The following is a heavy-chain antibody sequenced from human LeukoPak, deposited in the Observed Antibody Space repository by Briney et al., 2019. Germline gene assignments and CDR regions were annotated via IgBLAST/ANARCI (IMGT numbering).Heavy chain of an antibody. CDR3: ARGAVPAAIFGYYYYYMDV. CDR1: GFTFSSYS. CDR2: ISSSSSYI. D-gene: IGHD2-2*02. Sequence: GGSLRLSCAASGFTFSSYSMNWVRQAPGKGLEWGSSISSSSSYIYYADSVKGRFTISRDNAKNSLYLQMNSLRAEDTAVYYCARGAVPAAIFGYYYYYMDVWGKGTTVTVSS. J-gene: IGHJ6*03. V-gene: IGHV3-21*01.